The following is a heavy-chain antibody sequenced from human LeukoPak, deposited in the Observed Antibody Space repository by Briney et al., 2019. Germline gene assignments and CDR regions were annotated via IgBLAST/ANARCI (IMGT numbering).Heavy chain of an antibody. CDR1: GYTFTSYD. Sequence: ASVKVSCKASGYTFTSYDINWVRQATGQGLEWMGWMNPNSGNTGYAQKFQGRVTMTRNTSISTAYMELSSLRSEDTDVYYCARERIAAMGWFDPWGQGTLVTVSS. J-gene: IGHJ5*02. V-gene: IGHV1-8*02. CDR2: MNPNSGNT. D-gene: IGHD2-21*01. CDR3: ARERIAAMGWFDP.